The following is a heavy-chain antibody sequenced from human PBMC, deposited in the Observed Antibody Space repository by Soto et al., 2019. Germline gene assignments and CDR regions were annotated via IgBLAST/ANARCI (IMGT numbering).Heavy chain of an antibody. V-gene: IGHV3-21*01. J-gene: IGHJ6*02. CDR2: ISSSSSYI. D-gene: IGHD3-3*01. CDR1: GFTFSSYS. Sequence: PGWSLRVSCAASGFTFSSYSMNWVRQAPGKGLEWVSSISSSSSYIYYADSVKGRFTISRDNANNSLYLQMNSLRAEDTAVYYCAREGTIFGVGPGGPYYYYGMDVWGQGTTVTV. CDR3: AREGTIFGVGPGGPYYYYGMDV.